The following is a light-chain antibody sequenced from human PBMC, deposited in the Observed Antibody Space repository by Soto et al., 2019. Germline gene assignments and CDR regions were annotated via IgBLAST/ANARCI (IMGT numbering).Light chain of an antibody. J-gene: IGLJ2*01. Sequence: QSAPTQPASVSGSPGQSITISCTGTSSDVGSYNLVSWYQQHPGKAPKLMIYEGSKRPSGVSNRFSGSKSGNTASLTISGPQAEDEADYYCCSYAGSSTLVFGGGTKLAVL. CDR3: CSYAGSSTLV. CDR2: EGS. CDR1: SSDVGSYNL. V-gene: IGLV2-23*01.